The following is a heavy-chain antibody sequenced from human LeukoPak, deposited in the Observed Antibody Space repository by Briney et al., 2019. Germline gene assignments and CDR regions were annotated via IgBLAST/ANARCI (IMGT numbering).Heavy chain of an antibody. J-gene: IGHJ4*02. Sequence: GGSLRLSCAASGFTFSSYAMSWVRQAPGKGPEWISGINSSGSKTYYADSVKGRFTISRDNSKNTLNLQMNSLRAEDTAVYFCAKGGDGYNYYFDYWGQETLVTVSS. CDR3: AKGGDGYNYYFDY. V-gene: IGHV3-23*01. D-gene: IGHD5-24*01. CDR1: GFTFSSYA. CDR2: INSSGSKT.